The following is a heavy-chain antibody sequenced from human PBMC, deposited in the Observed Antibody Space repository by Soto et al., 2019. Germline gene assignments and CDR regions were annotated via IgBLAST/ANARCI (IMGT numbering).Heavy chain of an antibody. CDR3: ARGRGGSYGGNSAHFDI. V-gene: IGHV3-33*01. J-gene: IGHJ3*02. D-gene: IGHD4-17*01. CDR1: GFTFSGFG. CDR2: IWYDGSKK. Sequence: QVQLVESGGGVVQPGTSLRLSCEASGFTFSGFGMHWVRQAPGKGLEWVAVIWYDGSKKYYADCVKGRFTISRDNSQNALYLQMNGLRAEVTAVYYGARGRGGSYGGNSAHFDIWGQGTLVTVSS.